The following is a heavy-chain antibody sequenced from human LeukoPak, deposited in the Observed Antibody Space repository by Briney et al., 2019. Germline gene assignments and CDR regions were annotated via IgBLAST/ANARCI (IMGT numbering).Heavy chain of an antibody. V-gene: IGHV1-69*01. CDR2: IIPIFGTA. CDR1: GGTFSSYA. D-gene: IGHD6-6*01. Sequence: SVKVSCKASGGTFSSYAISWVRQAPGQGLEWMGGIIPIFGTANYAQKFQGRVTITADESTSTAYMELSSLRSEDTAVYYCTRAGGPIAASSWFDPWGQGTLVTVSS. J-gene: IGHJ5*02. CDR3: TRAGGPIAASSWFDP.